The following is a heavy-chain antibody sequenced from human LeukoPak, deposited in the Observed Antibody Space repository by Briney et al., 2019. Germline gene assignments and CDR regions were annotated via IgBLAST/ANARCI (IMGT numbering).Heavy chain of an antibody. V-gene: IGHV3-23*01. Sequence: PGGSLRLSCAASGFTFSSYAMSWVRQAPGKGLEWVSAISGSGGSTYYADSVKGRLTLSRDNSKNTLYLQMNSLRAEDTAVYYCAIPQEQWELLSIDYWGQGTLVTVSS. CDR2: ISGSGGST. CDR3: AIPQEQWELLSIDY. CDR1: GFTFSSYA. J-gene: IGHJ4*02. D-gene: IGHD1-26*01.